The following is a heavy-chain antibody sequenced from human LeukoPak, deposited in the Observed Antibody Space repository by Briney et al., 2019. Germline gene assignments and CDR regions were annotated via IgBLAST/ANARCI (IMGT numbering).Heavy chain of an antibody. J-gene: IGHJ4*02. V-gene: IGHV4-39*07. CDR2: IYYSGST. D-gene: IGHD3-9*01. Sequence: SETLSLTCTVSGGSISSSSYYWGWIRQPPGKGLEWIGSIYYSGSTNYNPSLKSRVTISVDTSKNQFSLKLSSVTAADTAVYYCARARYDILTGYYNEIDYWGQGTLVTVSS. CDR3: ARARYDILTGYYNEIDY. CDR1: GGSISSSSYY.